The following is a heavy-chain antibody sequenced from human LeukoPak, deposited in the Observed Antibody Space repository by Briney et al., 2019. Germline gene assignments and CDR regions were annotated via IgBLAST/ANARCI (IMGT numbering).Heavy chain of an antibody. CDR2: ISGSGDRT. CDR1: GFTFSTYA. J-gene: IGHJ4*02. D-gene: IGHD1-26*01. Sequence: PGGSLRLSCAVSGFTFSTYAMTWVRQAPGKGLEWVSVISGSGDRTFNPDSVQGRFTISRDNSKNTLYLQINSLRGDDTAIYYCAKSQAGANAPLDYWGQGTLVTVSS. V-gene: IGHV3-23*01. CDR3: AKSQAGANAPLDY.